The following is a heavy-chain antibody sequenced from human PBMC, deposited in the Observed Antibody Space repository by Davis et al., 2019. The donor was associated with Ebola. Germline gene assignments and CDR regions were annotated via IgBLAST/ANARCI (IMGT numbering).Heavy chain of an antibody. D-gene: IGHD3-10*01. CDR1: GGSISSSSYY. V-gene: IGHV4-39*01. CDR2: IYYSGST. CDR3: ERQNSLWFGELLFDY. Sequence: SETLSLTCTVSGGSISSSSYYRGWIRQPPGKGLEWIGSIYYSGSTYYNPSLKSRVTISVDTSKNQFSLKLSSVTAADTAVYYCERQNSLWFGELLFDYWGQGTLVTVSS. J-gene: IGHJ4*02.